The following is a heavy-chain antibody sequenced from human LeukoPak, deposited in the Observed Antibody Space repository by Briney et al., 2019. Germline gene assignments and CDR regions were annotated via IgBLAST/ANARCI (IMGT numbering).Heavy chain of an antibody. Sequence: PGGSLRLSCAASGFTFSSYSMNWVRQAPGKGLEWVSYISSSSSTIYYADSVKGRFTISRDNAKNSLYLQMNSLRAEDTAVYYCASAHPWFSQYFDYWGQGTLVTVSS. CDR1: GFTFSSYS. V-gene: IGHV3-48*04. CDR2: ISSSSSTI. CDR3: ASAHPWFSQYFDY. J-gene: IGHJ4*02. D-gene: IGHD3-10*01.